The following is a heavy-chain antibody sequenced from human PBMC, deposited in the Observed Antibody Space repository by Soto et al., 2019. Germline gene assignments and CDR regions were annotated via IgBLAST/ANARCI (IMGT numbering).Heavy chain of an antibody. CDR2: IRGSGDDT. D-gene: IGHD3-10*01. V-gene: IGHV3-23*01. CDR3: GRNIRDRLLCSFDY. CDR1: GFTFSISA. J-gene: IGHJ4*02. Sequence: PGGSLRLSCAASGFTFSISAMSWVRQAPGKGLEWVSDIRGSGDDTSYADFVKGRFTISRDNSQNMLYLQMNSLRVEDTAVYYCGRNIRDRLLCSFDYWGQGTLVTVSS.